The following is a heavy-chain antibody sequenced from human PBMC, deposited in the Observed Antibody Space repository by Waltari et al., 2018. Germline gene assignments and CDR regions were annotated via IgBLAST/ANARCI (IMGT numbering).Heavy chain of an antibody. CDR3: ATFVQESRDFDY. J-gene: IGHJ4*02. V-gene: IGHV5-51*01. Sequence: EVQLVQSGAEVRKPGDSLRISCQASGYNFSNYWIGLVRQGSGRALVGMVIIYPGNPCPKDSPTFQGQVTITADKSVSTAYLQQGGLKAADTAMYYCATFVQESRDFDYWGRGTLVTVSS. D-gene: IGHD3-10*01. CDR2: IYPGNPCP. CDR1: GYNFSNYW.